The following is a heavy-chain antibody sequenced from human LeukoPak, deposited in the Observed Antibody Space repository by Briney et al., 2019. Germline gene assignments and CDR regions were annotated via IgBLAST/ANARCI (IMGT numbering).Heavy chain of an antibody. CDR2: ISYSGDT. Sequence: PSETLSLTCTVSGGSISSSSYYWGGIRQPPGKGLEWIGTISYSGDTYYNPSLRSRVTMSVDTSKNQFSLKLSSVTAADTAVYYYARLDSGYTTNPFDYWGQGTLVIVSS. CDR1: GGSISSSSYY. CDR3: ARLDSGYTTNPFDY. D-gene: IGHD3-22*01. J-gene: IGHJ4*02. V-gene: IGHV4-39*01.